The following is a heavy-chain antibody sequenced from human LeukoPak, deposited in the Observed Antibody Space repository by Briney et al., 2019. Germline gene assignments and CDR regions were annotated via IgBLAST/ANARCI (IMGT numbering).Heavy chain of an antibody. D-gene: IGHD6-13*01. J-gene: IGHJ5*02. CDR3: ARENEIAAAAFGWFDP. CDR2: IYYSGST. Sequence: SETLSLTCTVSGGSISSSSYYWGWIRQPPGKGLEWIGSIYYSGSTYYNPSLKSRVAISVDTSKNQFSLKLSSVTAADTAVYYCARENEIAAAAFGWFDPWGQGTLVTVSS. CDR1: GGSISSSSYY. V-gene: IGHV4-39*07.